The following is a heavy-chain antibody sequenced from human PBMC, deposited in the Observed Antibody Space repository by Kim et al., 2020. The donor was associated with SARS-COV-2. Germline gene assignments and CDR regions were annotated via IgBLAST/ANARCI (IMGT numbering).Heavy chain of an antibody. CDR3: AKTGSSYYYYYGMDV. V-gene: IGHV3-23*01. Sequence: GGSLRLSCAASGFTFSSYAMSWVRQAPGKGLEWVSAISGSGGSTYYADSVKGRFTISRDNSKNTLYLQMNSLRAEDTAVYYCAKTGSSYYYYYGMDVWGQGTTVTVSS. D-gene: IGHD6-13*01. CDR2: ISGSGGST. J-gene: IGHJ6*02. CDR1: GFTFSSYA.